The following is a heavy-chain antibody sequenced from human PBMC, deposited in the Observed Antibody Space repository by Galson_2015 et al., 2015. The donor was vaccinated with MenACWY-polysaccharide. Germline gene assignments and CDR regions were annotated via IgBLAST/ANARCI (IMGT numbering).Heavy chain of an antibody. CDR1: GLRFSGSG. J-gene: IGHJ3*01. V-gene: IGHV3-33*01. CDR2: IQYDGTNK. D-gene: IGHD2-21*01. CDR3: AREGSRIVFHAFDV. Sequence: SLRLSCAASGLRFSGSGMHWVRQAPGKGLEWVAVIQYDGTNKDYADSVKGRFSISRDNSKNTLYLEMNSLRAEDTALYYCAREGSRIVFHAFDVWGQGTMVTVSS.